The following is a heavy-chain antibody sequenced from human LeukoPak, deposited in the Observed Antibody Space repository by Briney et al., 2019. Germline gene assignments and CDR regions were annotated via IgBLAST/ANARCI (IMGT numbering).Heavy chain of an antibody. V-gene: IGHV4-34*01. CDR3: ARGAVHWFDP. J-gene: IGHJ5*02. D-gene: IGHD2-2*01. Sequence: PSETLSLTCAVYGGSFSGYYWSWIRQPPGKGLEWIGEINHSGSTNYNPSLKSRVTISVDKSKNQFSLKLSSVTAADTAVYYCARGAVHWFDPWGQGTLVTVSS. CDR2: INHSGST. CDR1: GGSFSGYY.